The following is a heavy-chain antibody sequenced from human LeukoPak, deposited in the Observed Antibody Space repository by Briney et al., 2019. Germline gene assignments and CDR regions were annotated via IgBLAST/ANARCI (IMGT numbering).Heavy chain of an antibody. Sequence: SSETLSLTCTVSGYSISSGYYWGWIRQPPGKGLEWIGSIYHSGSTYYNPSLKGRVAISVDTSKNQFSLKLSSVTAADTAVYYCARVKDTAMVPYYFDYWGQGTLVTVSS. CDR3: ARVKDTAMVPYYFDY. V-gene: IGHV4-38-2*02. J-gene: IGHJ4*02. CDR2: IYHSGST. CDR1: GYSISSGYY. D-gene: IGHD5-18*01.